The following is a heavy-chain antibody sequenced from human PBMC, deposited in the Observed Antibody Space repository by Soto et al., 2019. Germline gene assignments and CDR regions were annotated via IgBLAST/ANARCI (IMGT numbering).Heavy chain of an antibody. Sequence: GGSLRLSCAASGFIFSNYGMHWVRQAPGKGLEWVALIYYDGSYENYADSVKGRFTISRDNSKSTLWLQMNSLRSEDTAVYYCARVYSGSYQTPHYFDYWGQGTLVTVSS. CDR1: GFIFSNYG. V-gene: IGHV3-30*02. CDR2: IYYDGSYE. D-gene: IGHD1-26*01. CDR3: ARVYSGSYQTPHYFDY. J-gene: IGHJ4*02.